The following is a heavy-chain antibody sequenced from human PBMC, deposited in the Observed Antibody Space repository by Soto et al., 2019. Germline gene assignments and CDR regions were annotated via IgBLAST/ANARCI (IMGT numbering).Heavy chain of an antibody. CDR2: ISYDGTDE. J-gene: IGHJ3*02. CDR1: GFSFSSYG. Sequence: LRLSCAASGFSFSSYGMHWVRQAPGKGLEWVAMISYDGTDEYYADSVKGRFTISRDNSKNTLYLQMNSLRAEDTAVYYCALSALDAFDIWGQGTVVTVSS. CDR3: ALSALDAFDI. V-gene: IGHV3-30*03.